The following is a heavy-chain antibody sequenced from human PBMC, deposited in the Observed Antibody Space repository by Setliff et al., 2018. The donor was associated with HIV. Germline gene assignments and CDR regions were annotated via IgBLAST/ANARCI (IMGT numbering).Heavy chain of an antibody. CDR2: IIPILGIA. V-gene: IGHV1-69*10. J-gene: IGHJ4*02. CDR3: ARAGYYRFDY. Sequence: AVKVSCKASGGTFSSYAISWVRQAPGQGLEWMGGIIPILGIANYAQKFQGRVTITADKSTSTAYMELSSLTPEDTALYYCARAGYYRFDYWGQGTQVTVSS. D-gene: IGHD3-9*01. CDR1: GGTFSSYA.